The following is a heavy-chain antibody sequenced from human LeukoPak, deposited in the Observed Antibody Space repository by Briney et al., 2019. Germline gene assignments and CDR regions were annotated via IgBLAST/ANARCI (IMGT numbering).Heavy chain of an antibody. CDR1: GGSISSYY. J-gene: IGHJ6*03. Sequence: SETLSLTCTVSGGSISSYYWSWIRQPPGKGLEWIGYIYYSGSTNYNPSLKSRVTISVDTSKNQFSLKLSSVTAADTAVYYCARAGQLLFRLDYYYYMDVWGKGTTVTVSS. D-gene: IGHD2-2*01. CDR2: IYYSGST. V-gene: IGHV4-59*01. CDR3: ARAGQLLFRLDYYYYMDV.